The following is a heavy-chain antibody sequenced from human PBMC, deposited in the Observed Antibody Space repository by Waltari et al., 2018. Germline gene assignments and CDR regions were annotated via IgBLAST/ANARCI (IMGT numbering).Heavy chain of an antibody. J-gene: IGHJ4*02. CDR3: TRDANVGAPPPIGY. CDR2: ISRRESA. Sequence: QLQLQESGPGLVKPSETLFLTCNVSGGSISDTSYFWGWVRQPPGKGLEWIGSISRRESALPQPSLPIRATISIDNAKNQLYLKLTPLTAADTATYYCTRDANVGAPPPIGYWGQGALVTVSS. V-gene: IGHV4-39*07. CDR1: GGSISDTSYF. D-gene: IGHD3-16*01.